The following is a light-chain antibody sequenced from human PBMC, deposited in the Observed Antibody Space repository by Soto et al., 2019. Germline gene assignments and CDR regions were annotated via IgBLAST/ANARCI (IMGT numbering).Light chain of an antibody. J-gene: IGKJ4*01. CDR3: QQYGDSPLT. CDR1: QSVGNN. Sequence: EIVVTQSPATLSVSPGERATLSCRASQSVGNNFAWYQQKPGQAPRLLIFATSTRATGVPARFSGSGSGTEFTLIISSLQSEDFAVYYCQQYGDSPLTFGGGAKVEIE. CDR2: ATS. V-gene: IGKV3-15*01.